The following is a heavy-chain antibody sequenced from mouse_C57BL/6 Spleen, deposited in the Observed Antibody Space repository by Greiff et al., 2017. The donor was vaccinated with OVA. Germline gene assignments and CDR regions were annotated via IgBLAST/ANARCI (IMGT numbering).Heavy chain of an antibody. D-gene: IGHD2-5*01. Sequence: QVQLQQPGAELVKPGASVKVSCKASGYTFTSYWMHWVKQRPGQGLEWIGRIHPSDSDTNYNQKFKGKATLTVDKSSSTAYMQLSSLTSEDAAVDYCAISYSNYFYFDYWGQGTTLTVSS. V-gene: IGHV1-74*01. CDR3: AISYSNYFYFDY. J-gene: IGHJ2*01. CDR1: GYTFTSYW. CDR2: IHPSDSDT.